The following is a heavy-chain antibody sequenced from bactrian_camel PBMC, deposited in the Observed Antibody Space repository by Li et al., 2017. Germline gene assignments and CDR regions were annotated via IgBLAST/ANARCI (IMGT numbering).Heavy chain of an antibody. Sequence: HVQLVESGGGSVQAGGSLRLSCEASGYSVSQGYMAWFRQAPGKEREGVARSYSSVTDYAESVKGRFTISRDNAKNTAYLQMDNLKPEDSGMYICAAELRPDYVLQARNILRPIGYNRWGRGTQVTVS. D-gene: IGHD4*01. J-gene: IGHJ4*01. CDR1: GYSVSQGY. CDR3: AAELRPDYVLQARNILRPIGYNR. CDR2: SYSSVT. V-gene: IGHV3S63*01.